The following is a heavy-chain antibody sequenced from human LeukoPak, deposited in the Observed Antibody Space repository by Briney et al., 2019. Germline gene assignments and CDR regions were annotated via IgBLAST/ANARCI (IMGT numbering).Heavy chain of an antibody. CDR2: ISSDITYI. J-gene: IGHJ4*02. D-gene: IGHD5-24*01. Sequence: GGSPRLSCAASGFIFSPYTMNWVRQAPGKGLEWVSSISSDITYIFYADSVRGRFTVSRDNAKNSLYLQMSSLRAEDTAVYYCARDRGYYFDYWGQGILVTVSS. V-gene: IGHV3-21*06. CDR1: GFIFSPYT. CDR3: ARDRGYYFDY.